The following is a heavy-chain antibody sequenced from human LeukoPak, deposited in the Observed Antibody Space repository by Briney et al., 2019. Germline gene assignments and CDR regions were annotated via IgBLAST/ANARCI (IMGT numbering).Heavy chain of an antibody. J-gene: IGHJ6*03. V-gene: IGHV4-4*07. Sequence: PSETLPLTCTVSGGSISSYYWSWIRQPAGKGLEWIGRIYTSGSTNYNPSLKSRVTISVDTSKNQFSLKLSSVTAADTAVYYCARNRGSTVITDHYYYYYMDVWGKGTTVTVSS. CDR3: ARNRGSTVITDHYYYYYMDV. D-gene: IGHD4-11*01. CDR1: GGSISSYY. CDR2: IYTSGST.